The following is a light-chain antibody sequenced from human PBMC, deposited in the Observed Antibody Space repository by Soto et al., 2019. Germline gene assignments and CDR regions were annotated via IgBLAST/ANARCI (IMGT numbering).Light chain of an antibody. CDR1: QSVLYSSSNKNY. CDR3: QQRSNWPPIT. Sequence: DIVMTQSPDSLAVSLGERSTINCKSSQSVLYSSSNKNYLAWYQQKPGQPPKLLIYWASTRESGVPDRFSGSGSGTDFTLTISSLQAEDVAVYYCQQRSNWPPITFGQGTRLEIK. CDR2: WAS. J-gene: IGKJ5*01. V-gene: IGKV4-1*01.